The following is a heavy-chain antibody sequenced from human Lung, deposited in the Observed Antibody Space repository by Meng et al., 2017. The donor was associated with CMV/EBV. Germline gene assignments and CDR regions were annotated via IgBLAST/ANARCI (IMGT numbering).Heavy chain of an antibody. CDR2: IIPILGIA. CDR3: ARVHSSTSHYCDY. Sequence: SVXVSXXASGGTFSSYAISWVRQAPGQGLEWMGGIIPILGIANYAQKFQGRVTITADKSTSTAYMELSSLRSEDTAVYYCARVHSSTSHYCDYWGQGTXVTVSS. D-gene: IGHD2-2*01. V-gene: IGHV1-69*10. CDR1: GGTFSSYA. J-gene: IGHJ4*02.